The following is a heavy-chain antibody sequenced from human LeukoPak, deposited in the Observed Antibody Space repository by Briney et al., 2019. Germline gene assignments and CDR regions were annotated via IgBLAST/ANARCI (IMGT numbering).Heavy chain of an antibody. CDR3: ARDSSWY. Sequence: ASVRLSRKASGYTFTGYYMHWVRQAPGQGLEWMGWINPNSGAANHAQKFQGRVTMTRDTSISTAYMELSSLRSDDTAVYYCARDSSWYWGEGTLASVSS. V-gene: IGHV1-2*02. J-gene: IGHJ4*01. CDR1: GYTFTGYY. CDR2: INPNSGAA.